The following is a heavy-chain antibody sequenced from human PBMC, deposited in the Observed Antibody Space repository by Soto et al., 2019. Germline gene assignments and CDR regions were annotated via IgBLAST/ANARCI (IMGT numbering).Heavy chain of an antibody. CDR3: ARVLIRGELLHYYYYGMDV. CDR1: GYSFTSYW. D-gene: IGHD1-26*01. J-gene: IGHJ6*02. CDR2: IYPGDSDT. Sequence: GESLKISCKGSGYSFTSYWIGWVRQMSGKGLEWMGIIYPGDSDTRYSPSFQGQVTISADKSISTAYLQWSSLKASDTAMYYCARVLIRGELLHYYYYGMDVWGQGTTVTVSS. V-gene: IGHV5-51*01.